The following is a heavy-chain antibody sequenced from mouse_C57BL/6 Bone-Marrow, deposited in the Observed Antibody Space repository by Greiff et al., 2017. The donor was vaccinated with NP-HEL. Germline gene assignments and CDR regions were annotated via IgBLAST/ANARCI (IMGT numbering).Heavy chain of an antibody. D-gene: IGHD2-1*01. Sequence: VQLQQSGAELVKPGASVKISCKASGYAFSSYWMNWVKQRPGKGLEWIGQIYPGDGDTNYNGKFKGKATLTADKSSSTAYMQLSSLTSEDSAVYFWARWGIYYGTRYAMDYWGQGTSVTVSS. CDR2: IYPGDGDT. CDR1: GYAFSSYW. V-gene: IGHV1-80*01. CDR3: ARWGIYYGTRYAMDY. J-gene: IGHJ4*01.